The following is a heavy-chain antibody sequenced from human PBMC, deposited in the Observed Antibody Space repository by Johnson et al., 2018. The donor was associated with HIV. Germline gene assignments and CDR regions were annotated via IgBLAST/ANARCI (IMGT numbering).Heavy chain of an antibody. CDR2: IKQDGSEK. Sequence: VQLVESGGGLVQPGGSLRLSCAASGFTFSNFWMSWVRQAPGKGLEWVANIKQDGSEKYYLASVKGRFTISRDNSKNTLYLQVNSLRPEDMAVYYCAKGQYSSSPCAFDIWGQGTMVTVSS. CDR1: GFTFSNFW. CDR3: AKGQYSSSPCAFDI. V-gene: IGHV3-7*04. D-gene: IGHD6-6*01. J-gene: IGHJ3*02.